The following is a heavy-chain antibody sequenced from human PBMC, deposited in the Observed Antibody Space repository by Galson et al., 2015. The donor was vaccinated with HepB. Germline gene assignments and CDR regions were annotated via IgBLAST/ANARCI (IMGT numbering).Heavy chain of an antibody. CDR1: GFTFSSYG. D-gene: IGHD2-2*01. Sequence: SLRLSCAASGFTFSSYGMHWVRQAPGKGLEWVAVISYDGSNKYYADSVKGRFTISRDNSKNTLYLQMNSLRAEDTAVYYCAKVGPRYCGSTSCSYGMDVWGQGTTVTVSS. CDR2: ISYDGSNK. J-gene: IGHJ6*02. CDR3: AKVGPRYCGSTSCSYGMDV. V-gene: IGHV3-30*18.